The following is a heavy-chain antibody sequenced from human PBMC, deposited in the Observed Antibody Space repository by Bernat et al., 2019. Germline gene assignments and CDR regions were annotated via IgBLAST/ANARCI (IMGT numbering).Heavy chain of an antibody. V-gene: IGHV1-18*01. Sequence: GRRGRAGAGGEKPGASVKGSCKASGYTFTSYGISWVRQAPGQVLEWMGWISAYNGNTNYAQKLQGRVTMTTDTSTSTAYMELRSLRSDDTAVYYCARDNWELPRDQFDYWGQGTLVTVSS. J-gene: IGHJ4*02. CDR2: ISAYNGNT. D-gene: IGHD1-26*01. CDR1: GYTFTSYG. CDR3: ARDNWELPRDQFDY.